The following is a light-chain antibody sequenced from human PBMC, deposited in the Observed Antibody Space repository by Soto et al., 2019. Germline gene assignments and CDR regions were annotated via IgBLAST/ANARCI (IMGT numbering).Light chain of an antibody. CDR3: QQYNSYPIT. V-gene: IGKV1-9*01. CDR2: AAS. Sequence: GESVTITCRASQVISTSLAWYQVKPGKAPKLLIYAASTLESGVPSRFSGSGSGTEFTLTISSLQPDDFATYYCQQYNSYPITFGQGTRLEIK. CDR1: QVISTS. J-gene: IGKJ5*01.